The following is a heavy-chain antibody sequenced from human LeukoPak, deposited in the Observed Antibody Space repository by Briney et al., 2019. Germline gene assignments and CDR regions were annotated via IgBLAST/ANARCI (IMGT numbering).Heavy chain of an antibody. V-gene: IGHV3-33*01. CDR1: GMTFSSYG. CDR3: ARDYGSGMDV. CDR2: IWYDGSDK. D-gene: IGHD3-10*01. Sequence: GGSLTLSCAPFGMTFSSYGMHWVRQTPGKGLEWVAIIWYDGSDKYYADSVKGRFTISRDNYKNTLYLQMNSLRGEDTAVYYCARDYGSGMDVWGKGTTVTVSS. J-gene: IGHJ6*04.